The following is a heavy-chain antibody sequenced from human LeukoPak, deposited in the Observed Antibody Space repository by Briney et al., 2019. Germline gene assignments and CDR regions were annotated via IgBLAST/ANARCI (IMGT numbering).Heavy chain of an antibody. V-gene: IGHV1-3*01. CDR2: INAGNSNT. Sequence: ASVKVSCKASGYTLSQYAMHWVRQAPGQRLERMGWINAGNSNTKYAQKFQGRVTITRDTSANTAYMELSSLRSEDTAVYYCAREQWLGSFYYYYYGLDVWGQGTTVTVSS. CDR1: GYTLSQYA. CDR3: AREQWLGSFYYYYYGLDV. J-gene: IGHJ6*02. D-gene: IGHD6-19*01.